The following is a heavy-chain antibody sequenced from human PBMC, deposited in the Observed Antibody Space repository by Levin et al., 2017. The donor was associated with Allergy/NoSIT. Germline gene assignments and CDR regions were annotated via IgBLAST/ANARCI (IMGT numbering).Heavy chain of an antibody. CDR3: ARGIGSGATQSYFFDN. V-gene: IGHV1-3*01. CDR1: GYSFSKYA. CDR2: IDAGNGRT. Sequence: ASVKVSCKASGYSFSKYAMQWVRQAPGQRLEWMGWIDAGNGRTRYSQRIQGRVTISRDTSANTVYMELNSLRSEDTAVYYCARGIGSGATQSYFFDNWGQGTLVTVSS. D-gene: IGHD3-3*01. J-gene: IGHJ4*02.